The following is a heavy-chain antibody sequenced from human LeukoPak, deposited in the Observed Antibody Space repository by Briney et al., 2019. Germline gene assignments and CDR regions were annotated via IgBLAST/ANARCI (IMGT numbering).Heavy chain of an antibody. V-gene: IGHV3-7*04. CDR1: GFTFSSYW. D-gene: IGHD2-21*01. CDR2: IKQDGSEK. CDR3: AKEGDIVVVGDAFDI. Sequence: PGGSLRLSCAASGFTFSSYWMSWVRQAPGKGLEWVANIKQDGSEKYYADSVKGRFTISRDNSKNTLYLQMNSLRAEDTAVYYCAKEGDIVVVGDAFDIWGQGTMVTVSS. J-gene: IGHJ3*02.